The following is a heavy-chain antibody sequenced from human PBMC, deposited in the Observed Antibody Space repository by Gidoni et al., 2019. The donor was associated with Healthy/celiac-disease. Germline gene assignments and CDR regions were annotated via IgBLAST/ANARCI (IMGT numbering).Heavy chain of an antibody. V-gene: IGHV4-39*01. Sequence: QLQLQESGPGLVKPSETLSLTCTVSGGSISSSSYYWGWIRQPPGKGLEWIGSIYYSGSTYYNPSLKSRVTISVDTSKNQFSLKLSSVTAADTAVYYCARRGYYYYMDVWGKGTTVTVSS. CDR2: IYYSGST. CDR3: ARRGYYYYMDV. J-gene: IGHJ6*03. CDR1: GGSISSSSYY.